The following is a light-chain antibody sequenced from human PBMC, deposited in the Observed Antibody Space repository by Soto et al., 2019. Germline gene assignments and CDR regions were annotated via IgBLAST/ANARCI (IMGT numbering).Light chain of an antibody. V-gene: IGKV1-39*01. CDR3: QQSSSTRVT. CDR1: QNINSY. J-gene: IGKJ1*01. Sequence: DIQMTQSPYSLSASVGDRVTITCRASQNINSYLNWYQQKPGKAPKLLIYAASSLQSVVPSRFSGSGSGTDFTLIISSLQPEDFATYYCQQSSSTRVTFGQGTKVEIK. CDR2: AAS.